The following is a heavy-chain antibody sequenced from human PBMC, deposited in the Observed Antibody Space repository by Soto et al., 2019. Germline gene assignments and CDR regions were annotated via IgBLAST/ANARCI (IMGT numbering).Heavy chain of an antibody. CDR1: GFGFSNYF. D-gene: IGHD6-13*01. J-gene: IGHJ6*02. CDR3: ARENWYSLDV. Sequence: EVQLAESGGGSVQPGGSLRLSCAASGFGFSNYFMAWVRQAPGKELESVVHVPGDGTRASYADSVRGRFTISRDNAKNTLYLQMNSLRDEDTAMYYCARENWYSLDVWGQGTAVTVSS. V-gene: IGHV3-74*01. CDR2: VPGDGTRA.